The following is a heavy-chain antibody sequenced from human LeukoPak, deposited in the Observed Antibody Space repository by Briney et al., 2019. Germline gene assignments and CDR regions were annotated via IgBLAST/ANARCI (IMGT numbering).Heavy chain of an antibody. Sequence: ASVKVSCKASGYTFTSYYMHWVRQAPGQGLEWMGWINPNSGGTNYAQKFQGRVTMTRDTSISTAYVELSRLRSDDTAVYYCARPSRYCSGGSCYSGLWDYWGQGTLVTVSS. CDR1: GYTFTSYY. CDR2: INPNSGGT. V-gene: IGHV1-2*02. D-gene: IGHD2-15*01. CDR3: ARPSRYCSGGSCYSGLWDY. J-gene: IGHJ4*02.